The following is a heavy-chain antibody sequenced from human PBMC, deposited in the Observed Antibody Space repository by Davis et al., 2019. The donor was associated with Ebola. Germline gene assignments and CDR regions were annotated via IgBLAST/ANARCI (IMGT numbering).Heavy chain of an antibody. J-gene: IGHJ6*02. CDR3: ASTVLEWLLLGDYYYGMDV. CDR2: MNPNSGNT. D-gene: IGHD3-3*01. V-gene: IGHV1-18*01. Sequence: ASVKVSCKASGYTFTSYDINWVRQATGQGLEWMGWMNPNSGNTNYAQKLQGRVTMTTDTSTSTAYMELRSLRSDDTAVYYCASTVLEWLLLGDYYYGMDVWGQGTTVTVSS. CDR1: GYTFTSYD.